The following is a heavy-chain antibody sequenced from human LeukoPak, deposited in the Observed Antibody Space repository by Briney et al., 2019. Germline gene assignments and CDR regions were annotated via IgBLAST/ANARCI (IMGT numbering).Heavy chain of an antibody. V-gene: IGHV3-72*01. CDR1: GFTFSTYW. CDR3: APLGVSDNYHYMDV. CDR2: IRNKANRDTT. Sequence: GGSLRLSCAATGFTFSTYWMSWVRQAPGKGLEWVGRIRNKANRDTTEYAASVKGRFTISRDDSKNSLYLQMNSLKTEDTAVYFCAPLGVSDNYHYMDVWGKGTMVTVSS. D-gene: IGHD5/OR15-5a*01. J-gene: IGHJ6*03.